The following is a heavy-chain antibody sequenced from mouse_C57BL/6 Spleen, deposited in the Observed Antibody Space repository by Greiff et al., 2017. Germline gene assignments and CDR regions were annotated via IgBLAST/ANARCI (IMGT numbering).Heavy chain of an antibody. D-gene: IGHD1-1*02. J-gene: IGHJ3*01. CDR1: GYAFTNYL. Sequence: VQLQQSGAELVRPGTSVKVSCTASGYAFTNYLIAWVKQRPGQGLEWIGVINPGSGGTNYNEKFKGKATLTADKSSSTAYMQLSSLTAEDSAVYFCAREGGGIPAWFAYWGQGTLVTVSA. CDR3: AREGGGIPAWFAY. V-gene: IGHV1-54*01. CDR2: INPGSGGT.